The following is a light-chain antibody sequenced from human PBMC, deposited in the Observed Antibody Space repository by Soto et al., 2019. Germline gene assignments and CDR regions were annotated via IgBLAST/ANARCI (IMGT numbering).Light chain of an antibody. CDR2: GTS. J-gene: IGKJ1*01. CDR3: QQFGNSPWT. Sequence: VLSQSPGRLSLSPGERATLSCRASQSVPSTYFAWYQQKSGQPPRLLISGTSNRATGIPDRFSGSESGRDFTLTISRLEPEDFAVYFCQQFGNSPWTFGQGTKVEI. CDR1: QSVPSTY. V-gene: IGKV3-20*01.